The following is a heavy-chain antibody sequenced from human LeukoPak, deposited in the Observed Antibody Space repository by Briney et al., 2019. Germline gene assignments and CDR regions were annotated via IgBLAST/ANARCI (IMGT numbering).Heavy chain of an antibody. CDR2: INSDGTTT. CDR3: ARDRITMVRGVIKNRNWFDP. D-gene: IGHD3-10*01. CDR1: GFTFSSYW. J-gene: IGHJ5*02. V-gene: IGHV3-74*01. Sequence: GGSLRLSCAASGFTFSSYWMHWVRQAPGKGLVWVSRINSDGTTTNYADSVQGRFTISRDNAKNTLYLQMNSLRAEDTAVYYCARDRITMVRGVIKNRNWFDPWGQGTLVTVSS.